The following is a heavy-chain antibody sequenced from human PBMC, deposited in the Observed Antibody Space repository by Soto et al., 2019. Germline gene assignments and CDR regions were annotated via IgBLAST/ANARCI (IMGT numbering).Heavy chain of an antibody. J-gene: IGHJ6*02. D-gene: IGHD6-19*01. Sequence: EVQLVESGGGLVQPGGSLRLSCLASEFTFNTYWMNWVRQAPGRGLEGVANIKDEGREKNYVDSVKGRFTISRDNAKNSLYLQMNSLSGEDTAVYFCARDWGTPGRGSAVGYYYHYGMDVWGQGTTVTVSS. CDR1: EFTFNTYW. CDR3: ARDWGTPGRGSAVGYYYHYGMDV. CDR2: IKDEGREK. V-gene: IGHV3-7*05.